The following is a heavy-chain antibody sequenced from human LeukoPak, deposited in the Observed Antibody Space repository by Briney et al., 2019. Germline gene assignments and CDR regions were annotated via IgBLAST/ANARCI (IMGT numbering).Heavy chain of an antibody. CDR1: GFTFRSYA. CDR3: ARAGNIRFDY. CDR2: ISGSDGST. V-gene: IGHV3-23*01. Sequence: GGSLRLSCAASGFTFRSYAMSWVRQAPGKGLEWVSGISGSDGSTYYADSVKGRFTISRDNSKNTLYLQMNSLRAEDTALYYCARAGNIRFDYWGQGTLVTVSS. D-gene: IGHD1/OR15-1a*01. J-gene: IGHJ4*02.